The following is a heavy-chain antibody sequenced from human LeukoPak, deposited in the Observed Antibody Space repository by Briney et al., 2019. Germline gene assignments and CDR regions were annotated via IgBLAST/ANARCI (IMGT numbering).Heavy chain of an antibody. Sequence: SETLSLTCSVHGSSFTGYYWSWIRQPPGKGLEWIGERNHRGSSYFNPSFESRVTISLDMSRKQFSLKLTSVTAADTAFYYCARGSGSYSGAADYWGQGTLVTVSS. V-gene: IGHV4-34*01. CDR2: RNHRGSS. J-gene: IGHJ4*02. CDR1: GSSFTGYY. CDR3: ARGSGSYSGAADY. D-gene: IGHD6-19*01.